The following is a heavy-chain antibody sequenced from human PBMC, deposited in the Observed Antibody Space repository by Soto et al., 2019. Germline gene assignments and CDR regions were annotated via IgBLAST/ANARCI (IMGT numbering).Heavy chain of an antibody. V-gene: IGHV3-23*01. Sequence: GGSLRLSCAVSGFTFSSYAISWVRQAPGKGLEWVSGISGSGGSTYYADSVKGRFTISRDNPKNTLYLQMNSLRAEDTAVYYCAKGSSGRYYSDYWGQGTLVTVSS. J-gene: IGHJ4*02. CDR2: ISGSGGST. CDR1: GFTFSSYA. D-gene: IGHD1-26*01. CDR3: AKGSSGRYYSDY.